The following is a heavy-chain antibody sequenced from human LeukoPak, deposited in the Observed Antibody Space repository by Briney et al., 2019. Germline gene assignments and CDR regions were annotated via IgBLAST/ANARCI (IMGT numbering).Heavy chain of an antibody. CDR1: GFTFSSYG. CDR2: ISYDGTKQ. D-gene: IGHD3-9*01. J-gene: IGHJ4*02. Sequence: GGSLRLSCAASGFTFSSYGIHWVRQAPGKGLEWVAVISYDGTKQYYADSVKGRFTISRDNSKNTLYLQMNSLRAEDTAVYYCARGGGKVLRYFDWLLPFDYWGQGTLVTVSS. CDR3: ARGGGKVLRYFDWLLPFDY. V-gene: IGHV3-30*03.